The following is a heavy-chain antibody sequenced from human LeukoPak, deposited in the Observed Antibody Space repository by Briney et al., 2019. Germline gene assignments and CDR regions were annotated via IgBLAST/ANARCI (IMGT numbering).Heavy chain of an antibody. V-gene: IGHV4-39*01. CDR2: IYYSGST. Sequence: SETLSLTCTVSGGSISSSSYYWGWIRQPPGKGLEWIGSIYYSGSTYYNPSLKSRVTISVDTSKNQFSLKLSSVTAADTAVYYCARGAVGKCFDYWGQGTLVTVSS. J-gene: IGHJ4*02. CDR1: GGSISSSSYY. CDR3: ARGAVGKCFDY. D-gene: IGHD6-19*01.